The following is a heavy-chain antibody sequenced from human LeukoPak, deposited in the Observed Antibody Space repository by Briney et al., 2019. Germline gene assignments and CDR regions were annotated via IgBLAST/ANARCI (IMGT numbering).Heavy chain of an antibody. V-gene: IGHV3-21*04. Sequence: TGGSLRLSCGASGFTLKSYSMNWVRQAPGKGLAWVSYISSSGSHIYYADSVRGRFTISRDNAKNSLSLQMNSLRAEDTAIYYCANDCSSSSCYSWDSSSYYVDVWGKGTTVTVSS. CDR2: ISSSGSHI. J-gene: IGHJ6*03. CDR3: ANDCSSSSCYSWDSSSYYVDV. D-gene: IGHD2-2*01. CDR1: GFTLKSYS.